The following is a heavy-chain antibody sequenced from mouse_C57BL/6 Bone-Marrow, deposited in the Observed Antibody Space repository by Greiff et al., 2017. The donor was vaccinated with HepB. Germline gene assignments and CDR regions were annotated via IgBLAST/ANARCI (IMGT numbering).Heavy chain of an antibody. CDR1: GFSLSTFGMG. CDR3: ARIAQFYYDYDDGSFFAY. D-gene: IGHD2-4*01. CDR2: IWWDDDK. Sequence: QVTLKVSGPGILQPSQTLSLTCSFSGFSLSTFGMGVGWIRQPSGKGLEWLAHIWWDDDKYYNPALKSRLTISKDTSKNQVFLKIANVDTADTATYYCARIAQFYYDYDDGSFFAYWGQGTRVTVSA. V-gene: IGHV8-8*01. J-gene: IGHJ3*01.